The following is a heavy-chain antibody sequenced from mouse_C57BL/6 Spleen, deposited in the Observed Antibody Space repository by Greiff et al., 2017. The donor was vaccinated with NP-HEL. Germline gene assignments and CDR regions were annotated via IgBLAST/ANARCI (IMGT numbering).Heavy chain of an antibody. CDR2: IRLKSDNYAT. D-gene: IGHD1-1*01. CDR1: GFTFSNYW. Sequence: EVKLEESGGGLVQPGGSMKLSCVASGFTFSNYWMNWVRQSPEKGLEWVAQIRLKSDNYATHYAESVKGRFTISRDDSKSSVYLQMNNLRAEDTGIYYCTGGYGSSYLFDYWGQGTTLTVSS. V-gene: IGHV6-3*01. J-gene: IGHJ2*01. CDR3: TGGYGSSYLFDY.